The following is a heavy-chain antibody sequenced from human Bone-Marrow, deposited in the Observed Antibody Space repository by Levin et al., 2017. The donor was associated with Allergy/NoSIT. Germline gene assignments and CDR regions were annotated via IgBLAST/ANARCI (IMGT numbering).Heavy chain of an antibody. J-gene: IGHJ6*02. CDR3: AKPPYRDFWTGYSGYGMDV. CDR1: GFTLSSYA. Sequence: GESLKISCAASGFTLSSYAMTWVRQAPGKGLEWVSGVGYSGTNTYYADSVKGRFTISRDNSKNTLYLQMNSLRAEDTAVYYCAKPPYRDFWTGYSGYGMDVWGQGTTVTVSS. V-gene: IGHV3-23*01. D-gene: IGHD3/OR15-3a*01. CDR2: VGYSGTNT.